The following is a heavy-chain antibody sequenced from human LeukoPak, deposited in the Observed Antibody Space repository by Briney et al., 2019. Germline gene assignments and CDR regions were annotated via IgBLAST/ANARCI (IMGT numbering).Heavy chain of an antibody. V-gene: IGHV3-53*05. Sequence: GGSLRLSCAASGFTVSSNYMSWVRQAPGKGLEWVSVIYSGGSTYYADSVKGRFTISRDNSKNTLYLQMNSLRAEDTAVYYCARGVLRLGDAFDIWGQGTMVTVSS. CDR3: ARGVLRLGDAFDI. CDR2: IYSGGST. J-gene: IGHJ3*02. CDR1: GFTVSSNY. D-gene: IGHD3-16*01.